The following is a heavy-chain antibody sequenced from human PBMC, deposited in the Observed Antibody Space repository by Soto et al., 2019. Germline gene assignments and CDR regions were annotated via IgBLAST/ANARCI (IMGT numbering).Heavy chain of an antibody. V-gene: IGHV3-7*01. CDR3: ARDRGYSCFDY. J-gene: IGHJ4*02. CDR1: GFTFSSSW. D-gene: IGHD5-18*01. Sequence: PGGSLRLSCAASGFTFSSSWMNWVRQAPGKGLEWVAGIKEDGSEKYYVDFVKGRSTISRDNAENPLYLQMNGLRAEDTAVYYCARDRGYSCFDYWGLGTLVTVSS. CDR2: IKEDGSEK.